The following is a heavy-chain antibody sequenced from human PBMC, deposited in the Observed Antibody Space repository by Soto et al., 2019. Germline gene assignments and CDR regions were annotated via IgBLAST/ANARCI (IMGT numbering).Heavy chain of an antibody. D-gene: IGHD2-15*01. CDR2: ISWNSGSI. J-gene: IGHJ4*02. CDR3: ATGYCSGGSCYRSAGY. Sequence: VQLVESGGGLVQPGRSLRLSCAASGFTFEDYAMHWVRQAPGKGLEWVSGISWNSGSIGYADSVKGRFTISRDNAKNSLYLQMNSLRAEDTALYYCATGYCSGGSCYRSAGYWGQGTLVTVSS. CDR1: GFTFEDYA. V-gene: IGHV3-9*01.